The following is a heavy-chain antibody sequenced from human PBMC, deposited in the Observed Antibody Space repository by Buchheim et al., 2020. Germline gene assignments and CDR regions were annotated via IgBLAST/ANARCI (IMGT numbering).Heavy chain of an antibody. D-gene: IGHD2-8*02. CDR2: ISFDGSSD. CDR1: GFTFSSYG. CDR3: AKDRESTGWLDFAFDY. J-gene: IGHJ4*02. V-gene: IGHV3-30*18. Sequence: QVQLVESGGGVVQPGRSLRLSCAASGFTFSSYGIHWVRQAPGKGLEWVAVISFDGSSDDYADSVQGRFTISRDHSKNMVYLQMNSLSTEDTAVYYCAKDRESTGWLDFAFDYWGQGT.